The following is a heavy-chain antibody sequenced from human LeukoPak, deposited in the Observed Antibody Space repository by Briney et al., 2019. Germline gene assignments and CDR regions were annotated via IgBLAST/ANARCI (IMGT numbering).Heavy chain of an antibody. J-gene: IGHJ4*02. CDR1: GGSISSYY. V-gene: IGHV4-59*01. D-gene: IGHD3-22*01. Sequence: PSETLSLTCTVSGGSISSYYWSWIRQPPGKGLEWIGYIYYSGSTNYNPSLKSRVTISVDTSKNQFSLKLSSVTAADTAVYYCARARHYYDSSGYYERVFDYWGQGTLVTVSS. CDR2: IYYSGST. CDR3: ARARHYYDSSGYYERVFDY.